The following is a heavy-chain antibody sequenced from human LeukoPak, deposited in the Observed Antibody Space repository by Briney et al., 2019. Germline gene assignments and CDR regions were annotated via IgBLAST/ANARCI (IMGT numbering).Heavy chain of an antibody. CDR2: IHTRGST. D-gene: IGHD6-19*01. J-gene: IGHJ4*02. CDR1: GGSISSYY. V-gene: IGHV4-4*07. CDR3: AGRAQTTGWSFDY. Sequence: SSGTLSLTCIVSGGSISSYYWSWIRQPAGKGLEWIGQIHTRGSTNYNPSLKSRVAMSVDTSKNQFSLELSSVTAADTAVYYCAGRAQTTGWSFDYWGQGALVTVSS.